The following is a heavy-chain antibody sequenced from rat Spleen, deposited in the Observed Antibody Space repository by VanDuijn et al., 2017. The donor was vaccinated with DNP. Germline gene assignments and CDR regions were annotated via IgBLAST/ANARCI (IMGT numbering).Heavy chain of an antibody. J-gene: IGHJ4*01. D-gene: IGHD2-2*01. CDR2: INKDSRTI. CDR1: GFNFNDYW. Sequence: EVKLVESGGGLVQPGRSLKLSCAASGFNFNDYWMGWVRQAPGKGREWIAEINKDSRTIKYSPSLKEKLTISRDNVKNTLYLQMSKLGSEDTAIYYCVREDKGVDAWGQGASVTVSS. V-gene: IGHV4-2*01. CDR3: VREDKGVDA.